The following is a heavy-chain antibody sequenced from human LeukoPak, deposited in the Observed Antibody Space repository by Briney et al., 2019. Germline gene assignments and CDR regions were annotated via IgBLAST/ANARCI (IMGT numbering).Heavy chain of an antibody. Sequence: SETLSLTCAVYGGSFSGYYWSWIRQPPGKGLEWIGEINHSGSTNYNPSLKSRVTISVDTSKNQFSLKLSSVTAADTAVYYCARGETSVVTSFDYWGQRTLVTVSS. CDR2: INHSGST. D-gene: IGHD4-23*01. CDR3: ARGETSVVTSFDY. J-gene: IGHJ4*02. V-gene: IGHV4-34*01. CDR1: GGSFSGYY.